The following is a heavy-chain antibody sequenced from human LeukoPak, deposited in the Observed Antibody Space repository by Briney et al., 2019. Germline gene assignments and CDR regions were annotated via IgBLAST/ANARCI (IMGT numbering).Heavy chain of an antibody. CDR3: ARGYYYYGMDV. J-gene: IGHJ6*02. Sequence: SETLSLTCAVYGGSFSGYYWSWIRQPPGKGLEWIGEINHSGSTNYNPSLKSRVTISVDTSKNQFPLKLSSVTAADTAVYYCARGYYYYGMDVWGQGTTVTVSS. CDR2: INHSGST. V-gene: IGHV4-34*01. CDR1: GGSFSGYY.